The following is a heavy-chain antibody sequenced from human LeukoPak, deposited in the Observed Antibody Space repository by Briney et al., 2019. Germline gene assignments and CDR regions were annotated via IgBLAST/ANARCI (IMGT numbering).Heavy chain of an antibody. V-gene: IGHV3-23*01. CDR3: AKHAAYWYFDL. D-gene: IGHD2-15*01. CDR1: GFTFSSYA. Sequence: GGSLRLSCAASGFTFSSYAMSWVRQAPGKGLEWVSTISNTGGSTYYAGSVKGRFTISRDNSKNTLLLQMNSLRAEDTAVYNCAKHAAYWYFDLWGRGTLVTVSS. J-gene: IGHJ2*01. CDR2: ISNTGGST.